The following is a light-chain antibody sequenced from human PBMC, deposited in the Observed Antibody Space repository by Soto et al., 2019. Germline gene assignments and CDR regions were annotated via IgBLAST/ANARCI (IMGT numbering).Light chain of an antibody. Sequence: DIQLTQSPSFLSASVGDRVTITCRASQGIRNYLAWYQQKPGVAPRLLIYDASTLQSGAPSRFSGSGSGAEFTLTISSLQPEDFATYYCQQRNSYPITVGQGTRLEIK. CDR3: QQRNSYPIT. V-gene: IGKV1-9*01. J-gene: IGKJ5*01. CDR2: DAS. CDR1: QGIRNY.